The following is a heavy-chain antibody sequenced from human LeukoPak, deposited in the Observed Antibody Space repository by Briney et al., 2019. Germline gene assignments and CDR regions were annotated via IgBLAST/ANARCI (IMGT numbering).Heavy chain of an antibody. D-gene: IGHD6-13*01. Sequence: GGPLRLSCAASGFTVSSKYMSWVRQAPGKGLEWVSVIYSGGSTYYADSVKGRFTISRDNSKNTLYLEMNSLRAEDTAVYYCAREVGAAAGTGFDYWGQGTLVTVSS. J-gene: IGHJ4*02. V-gene: IGHV3-66*02. CDR3: AREVGAAAGTGFDY. CDR2: IYSGGST. CDR1: GFTVSSKY.